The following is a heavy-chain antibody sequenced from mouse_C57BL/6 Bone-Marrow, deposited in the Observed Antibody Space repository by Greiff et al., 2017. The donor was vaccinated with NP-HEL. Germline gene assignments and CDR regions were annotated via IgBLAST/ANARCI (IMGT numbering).Heavy chain of an antibody. D-gene: IGHD1-1*01. CDR3: TREGIYYYGSSWYFDV. J-gene: IGHJ1*03. V-gene: IGHV5-9-1*02. Sequence: EVQLVESGEGLVKPGGSLKLSCAASGFTFSSYAMSWVRQTPEKRLEWVAYISSGGDYIYYADTVKGRFTISRDNARNTLYLQMSSLKSEDTAMYYCTREGIYYYGSSWYFDVWGTGTTVTVSS. CDR2: ISSGGDYI. CDR1: GFTFSSYA.